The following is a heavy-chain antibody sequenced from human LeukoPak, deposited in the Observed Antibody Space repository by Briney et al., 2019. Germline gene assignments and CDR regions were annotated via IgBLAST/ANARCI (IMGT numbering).Heavy chain of an antibody. CDR3: ARESYSSSFVTPYYMDV. CDR2: IYHSGST. D-gene: IGHD6-6*01. J-gene: IGHJ6*03. Sequence: SETLSLTCTVSGYSISSGYYWGWIRQPPGKGLEWIGSIYHSGSTYYNPSLKSRVTISVDTSKNQFSLKLSSVTAADTAVYYCARESYSSSFVTPYYMDVWGKGTTVTVSS. CDR1: GYSISSGYY. V-gene: IGHV4-38-2*02.